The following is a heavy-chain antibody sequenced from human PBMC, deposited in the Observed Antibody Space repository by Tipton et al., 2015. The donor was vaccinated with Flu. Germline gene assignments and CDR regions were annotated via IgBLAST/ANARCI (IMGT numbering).Heavy chain of an antibody. CDR2: IYYRGTT. CDR1: GGSVSPYY. Sequence: TLSLTCTVSGGSVSPYYWNWVRQSPGKGLEWIGYIYYRGTTGYNPSLKSRVPISVDTSKDQVSLILTSVTAADTAVYYCARDLVQDYRDQYFGMDVWGQGTTVTVSS. J-gene: IGHJ6*02. V-gene: IGHV4-59*02. CDR3: ARDLVQDYRDQYFGMDV. D-gene: IGHD4-11*01.